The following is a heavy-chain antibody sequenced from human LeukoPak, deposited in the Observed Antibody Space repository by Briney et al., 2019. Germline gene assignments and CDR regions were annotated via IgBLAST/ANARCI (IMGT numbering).Heavy chain of an antibody. D-gene: IGHD6-19*01. V-gene: IGHV3-48*01. Sequence: PGGSLRLSCAASGFTFRSYSMNWVRQAPGKGLEWVSYISSSSSTIYYADSVKGRFTISRDNAKNSLYLQMNSLRAEDTAVYYCAKQGAGIRDWGQGTLVTVSS. J-gene: IGHJ4*02. CDR1: GFTFRSYS. CDR2: ISSSSSTI. CDR3: AKQGAGIRD.